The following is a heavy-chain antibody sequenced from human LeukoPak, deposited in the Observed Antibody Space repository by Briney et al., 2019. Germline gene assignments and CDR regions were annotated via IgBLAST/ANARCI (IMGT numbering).Heavy chain of an antibody. CDR2: IYHSGST. D-gene: IGHD3-10*01. V-gene: IGHV4-38-2*01. CDR3: ARVYGSGSRYFDY. J-gene: IGHJ4*02. CDR1: GYSISSGYY. Sequence: SETLSLTCGVPGYSISSGYYWGWIRQPPGKGLDWIGTIYHSGSTFYNPSLKSRVTISVDTSKNQFSLKLSSVTAADTAVYYCARVYGSGSRYFDYWGQGTLVTVSS.